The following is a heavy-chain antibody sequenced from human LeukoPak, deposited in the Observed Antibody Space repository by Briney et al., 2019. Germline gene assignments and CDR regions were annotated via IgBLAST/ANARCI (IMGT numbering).Heavy chain of an antibody. CDR2: IRYDGSNK. Sequence: GGSLRLSCAASGFTFSSYGMHWVRQAPGKGLEWVAFIRYDGSNKYYADSVKGRFTISRDNSKNTLYLQMNSLRAEDTAVYYCAKDPPSYYYDSSGYSYAFDIWGQGTMVTVSS. J-gene: IGHJ3*02. CDR1: GFTFSSYG. D-gene: IGHD3-22*01. V-gene: IGHV3-30*02. CDR3: AKDPPSYYYDSSGYSYAFDI.